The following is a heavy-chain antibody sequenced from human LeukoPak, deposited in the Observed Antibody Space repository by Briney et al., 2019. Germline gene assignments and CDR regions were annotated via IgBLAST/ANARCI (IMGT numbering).Heavy chain of an antibody. CDR3: VSFYETY. Sequence: GGSLRLSCAASGFIVSSNYMSWVRQAPGKGLEWVSVIYSGGSTYYADSVKGRFTISRDNSKNTLYLQMNSLRAEDTAVYYCVSFYETYWGRGTLVTVSS. D-gene: IGHD2/OR15-2a*01. CDR2: IYSGGST. J-gene: IGHJ4*02. V-gene: IGHV3-53*01. CDR1: GFIVSSNY.